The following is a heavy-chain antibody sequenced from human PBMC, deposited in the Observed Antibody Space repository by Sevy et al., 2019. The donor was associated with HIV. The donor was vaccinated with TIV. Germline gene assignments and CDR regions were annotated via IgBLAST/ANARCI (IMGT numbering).Heavy chain of an antibody. CDR2: ISYDGSNK. CDR1: GFTFSSYA. J-gene: IGHJ3*02. CDR3: ARDRAVAGTSYAFDI. D-gene: IGHD6-19*01. V-gene: IGHV3-30-3*01. Sequence: GGSLRLSCAASGFTFSSYAMHWVRQAPGKGLEWVAVISYDGSNKYYADSVKGRFTISRDNSKNTLYLQMNSLRAEDTAVYYCARDRAVAGTSYAFDIWGQGTMVTVSS.